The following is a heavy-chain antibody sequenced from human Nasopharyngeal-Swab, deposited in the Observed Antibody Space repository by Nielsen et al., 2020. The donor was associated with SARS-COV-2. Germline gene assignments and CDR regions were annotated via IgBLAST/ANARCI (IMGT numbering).Heavy chain of an antibody. D-gene: IGHD1-26*01. CDR1: GYTFTGFY. V-gene: IGHV1-2*06. CDR2: INPSNGVT. Sequence: ASVKVSCKASGYTFTGFYVHWVRQAPGQGLECLGRINPSNGVTIYAQKFQGRVTITRETSNSTADMELSRLRSDDTAVYYCVREGDNWEFDSWGQGTLVTVSS. J-gene: IGHJ4*02. CDR3: VREGDNWEFDS.